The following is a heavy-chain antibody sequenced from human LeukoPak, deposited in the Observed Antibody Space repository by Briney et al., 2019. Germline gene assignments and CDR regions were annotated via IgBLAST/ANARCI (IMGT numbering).Heavy chain of an antibody. Sequence: SETLSLTCTVSGGSISSYYWSWIRQSPGMGLEWIGYIYYSGSTNYNPSLKSRVIISVDTSKNQFSLNLSSVTAADTAVYYCARSSWSYDGHFDSWGQGTLVTVSS. CDR2: IYYSGST. V-gene: IGHV4-59*01. CDR3: ARSSWSYDGHFDS. CDR1: GGSISSYY. D-gene: IGHD1-26*01. J-gene: IGHJ4*02.